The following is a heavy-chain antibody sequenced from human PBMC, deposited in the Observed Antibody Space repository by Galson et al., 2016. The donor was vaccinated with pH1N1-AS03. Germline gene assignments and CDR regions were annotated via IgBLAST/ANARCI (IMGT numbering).Heavy chain of an antibody. J-gene: IGHJ4*02. Sequence: PALVKPTQTLTLTCTFSGFSLSTSGVGVGWIRQPPGKALEWLALIYWDDDKRYSPSLKSRLTITKDTSKNQVALTMTNMDPVDTATYYCAQSDYGDYVNYFDYWAREPWSPSPQ. CDR1: GFSLSTSGVG. D-gene: IGHD4-17*01. CDR2: IYWDDDK. V-gene: IGHV2-5*02. CDR3: AQSDYGDYVNYFDY.